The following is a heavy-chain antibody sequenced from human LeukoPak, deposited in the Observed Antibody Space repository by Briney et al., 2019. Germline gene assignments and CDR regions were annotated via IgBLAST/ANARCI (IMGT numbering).Heavy chain of an antibody. CDR1: GYTFTSYD. Sequence: GASVKVSCKASGYTFTSYDINWVRQATGQGLEWMGWMNPNSGNTGYAQKFQGRVTMTRNTSISTAYMELSSLRSEDTAVYYCARGGGTLRFLEWLSFDYYYYIDVWGKGTTVTVSS. V-gene: IGHV1-8*01. D-gene: IGHD3-3*01. CDR2: MNPNSGNT. J-gene: IGHJ6*03. CDR3: ARGGGTLRFLEWLSFDYYYYIDV.